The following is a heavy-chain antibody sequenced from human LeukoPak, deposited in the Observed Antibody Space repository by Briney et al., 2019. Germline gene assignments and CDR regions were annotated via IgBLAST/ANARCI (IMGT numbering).Heavy chain of an antibody. V-gene: IGHV3-33*01. D-gene: IGHD1-26*01. J-gene: IGHJ4*02. Sequence: GGSLRLSCAASGFTFSSYGMHWVRQAPGKGLEWVAVIWYDGSNKYYADSVKGRFTISRDNSKNTLYLQMNSLRAEDTAVYYCAREMLTYSGSYYDYWGQGTLVTVSS. CDR1: GFTFSSYG. CDR3: AREMLTYSGSYYDY. CDR2: IWYDGSNK.